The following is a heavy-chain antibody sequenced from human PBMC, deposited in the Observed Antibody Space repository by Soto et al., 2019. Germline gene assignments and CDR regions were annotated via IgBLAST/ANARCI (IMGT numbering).Heavy chain of an antibody. CDR2: ISSNGGST. CDR3: AREGLLQGGSYFQH. Sequence: GGSLRLSCAASGFTFSSYAMHWVRQAPGKGLEYVSAISSNGGSTYYANSVKGRFTISRDNSKNTLYLQMGSLRAEDMAVYYCAREGLLQGGSYFQHWGQGTLVTVSS. D-gene: IGHD2-15*01. CDR1: GFTFSSYA. V-gene: IGHV3-64*01. J-gene: IGHJ1*01.